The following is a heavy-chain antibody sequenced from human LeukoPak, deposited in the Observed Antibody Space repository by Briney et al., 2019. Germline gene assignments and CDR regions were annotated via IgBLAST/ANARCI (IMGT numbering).Heavy chain of an antibody. CDR1: GGSVSSGSYY. D-gene: IGHD3-22*01. CDR3: ARVQYSYDRSGYYYQYYFDS. Sequence: SETLSLTCTVSGGSVSSGSYYWGWIRQPPGKGLEWIGYIYYSGSTNYNPSLKSRVTLSVDTSKNQFSLKLSSVTAADTAVYYCARVQYSYDRSGYYYQYYFDSWGQGTLVSVSS. J-gene: IGHJ4*02. CDR2: IYYSGST. V-gene: IGHV4-61*01.